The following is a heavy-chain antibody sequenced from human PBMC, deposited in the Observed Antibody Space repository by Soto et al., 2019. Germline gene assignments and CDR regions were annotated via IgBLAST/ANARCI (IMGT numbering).Heavy chain of an antibody. Sequence: EVQLLESGGGFLQPGGSLRLSCAASGFTFSNETMSWVRQAPGRGLEWVSSIDGSGSQTFHADSVTGRFTISRDNSKNTVYLHMNSLRAEDTAVYYCVKARYSSNRGYFDYWGQGTVVSVSS. CDR2: IDGSGSQT. J-gene: IGHJ4*02. CDR1: GFTFSNET. CDR3: VKARYSSNRGYFDY. D-gene: IGHD1-26*01. V-gene: IGHV3-23*01.